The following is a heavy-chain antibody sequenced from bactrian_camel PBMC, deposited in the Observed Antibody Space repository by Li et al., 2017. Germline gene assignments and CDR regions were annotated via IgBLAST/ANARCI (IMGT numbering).Heavy chain of an antibody. Sequence: HVQLVESGGGSVQIGGSLTLACAASRGFDDADAEWGWFRQAPGKGLEWVSGINGANGRTYYADSVKGRFTISRDNAKNTLYLQLNSLKTEDTAMYYCAKQVEGGGSWAEYNYWGQGTQVTVS. V-gene: IGHV3S1*01. CDR2: INGANGRT. CDR1: RGFDDADA. CDR3: AKQVEGGGSWAEYNY. D-gene: IGHD6*01. J-gene: IGHJ4*01.